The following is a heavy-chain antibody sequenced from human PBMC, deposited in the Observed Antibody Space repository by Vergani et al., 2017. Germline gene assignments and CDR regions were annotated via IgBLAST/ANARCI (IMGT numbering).Heavy chain of an antibody. J-gene: IGHJ6*03. V-gene: IGHV4-34*01. CDR1: GGSFTSYH. CDR2: IDHTGRP. Sequence: QVQLQQWGGGLLKPSETLSLTCVVNGGSFTSYHWTWIRQSPGEGLVWVGDIDHTGRPDYNPSLKSRLTMSVDKSRNQFSLTLNSVTATDTAIYFCARVNTETNGHLYYSYYMDVWGQGSAVTVS. CDR3: ARVNTETNGHLYYSYYMDV. D-gene: IGHD4-11*01.